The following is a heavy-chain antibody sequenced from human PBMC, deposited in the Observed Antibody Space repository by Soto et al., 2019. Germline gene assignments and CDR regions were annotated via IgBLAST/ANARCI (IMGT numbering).Heavy chain of an antibody. CDR2: IYYSGST. Sequence: QVQLQESGPGLVKPSETLSLTCTVSGGSISSYYWSWNRQPPGKGLEWIGYIYYSGSTNYNPSLKSRVTISVDTSKNQFSLKLSSVTAADTAVYYCARAPPTKVGSYYFDYWGQGTLVTVSS. CDR1: GGSISSYY. J-gene: IGHJ4*02. CDR3: ARAPPTKVGSYYFDY. V-gene: IGHV4-59*01. D-gene: IGHD1-26*01.